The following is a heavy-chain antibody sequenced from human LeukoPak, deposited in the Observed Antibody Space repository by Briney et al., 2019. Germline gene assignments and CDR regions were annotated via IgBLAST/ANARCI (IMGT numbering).Heavy chain of an antibody. D-gene: IGHD3-16*01. CDR3: ARDCEFCDLLFYMNV. Sequence: SQTLSLTCTVSGGSISSTGYYWTWIRQPAGKGLEWIGHIDNSGSTNCNPSLKSRVTISVDTSKNQFSLNLSSVTAADTAVYYCARDCEFCDLLFYMNVWGKGTTVTVSS. V-gene: IGHV4-61*09. CDR2: IDNSGST. CDR1: GGSISSTGYY. J-gene: IGHJ6*03.